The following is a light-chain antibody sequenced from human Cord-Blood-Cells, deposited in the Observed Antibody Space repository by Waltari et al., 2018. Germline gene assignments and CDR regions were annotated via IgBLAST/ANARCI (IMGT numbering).Light chain of an antibody. CDR1: RSDAGGYNS. V-gene: IGLV2-11*01. Sequence: QSALTQPPPVSGSPGQSVTISGTGTRSDAGGYNSVSWYQQHPGKAPKLMIYDVSKRPSWVPDRFSGSKSGNTASLTISGLQAEDEADYYCCSYAGSYTVVFGGGTKLTVL. CDR3: CSYAGSYTVV. CDR2: DVS. J-gene: IGLJ2*01.